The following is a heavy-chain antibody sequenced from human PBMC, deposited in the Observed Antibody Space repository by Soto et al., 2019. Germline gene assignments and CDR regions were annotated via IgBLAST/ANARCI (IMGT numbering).Heavy chain of an antibody. CDR2: IRSKAYGGTT. J-gene: IGHJ4*02. CDR3: TRDGVDYGDYVLFDY. CDR1: GFTFGDYA. V-gene: IGHV3-49*05. D-gene: IGHD4-17*01. Sequence: KTGGSLRLSCTASGFTFGDYAMSWFRQAPGKGLEWVGFIRSKAYGGTTEYAASVKGRFTISRDDSKSIAYLQMNSLKTEDTAVYYCTRDGVDYGDYVLFDYWGQGTLVTVSS.